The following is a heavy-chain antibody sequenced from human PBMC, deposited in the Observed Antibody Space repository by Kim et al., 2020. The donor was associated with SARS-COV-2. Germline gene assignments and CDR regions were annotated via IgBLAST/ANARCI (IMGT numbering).Heavy chain of an antibody. D-gene: IGHD3-22*01. CDR3: ARDQYYYDSSGYYPYYGMDV. CDR2: ISSSSSYI. V-gene: IGHV3-21*01. CDR1: GFTFSSYS. J-gene: IGHJ6*02. Sequence: GGSLRLSCAASGFTFSSYSMNWVRQAPGKGLEWFSSISSSSSYIYYADSVKGRFTISRDNAKNSLYLQMNSLRAEDTAVYYCARDQYYYDSSGYYPYYGMDVWGQGTTVTVSS.